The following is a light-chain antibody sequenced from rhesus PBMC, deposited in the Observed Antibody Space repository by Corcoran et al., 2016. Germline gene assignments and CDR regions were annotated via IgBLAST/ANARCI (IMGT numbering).Light chain of an antibody. V-gene: IGKV3-31*02. Sequence: EVLMTQSPATLSLSPGETATISCRTSQSVSSYLAWYQQTPRQAPRLLIYGASSRATGIPDRFSGSGSGTDFTLTISSLEPEDFAVYYCQETSNLFTFGPGTKLDIK. J-gene: IGKJ3*01. CDR1: QSVSSY. CDR2: GAS. CDR3: QETSNLFT.